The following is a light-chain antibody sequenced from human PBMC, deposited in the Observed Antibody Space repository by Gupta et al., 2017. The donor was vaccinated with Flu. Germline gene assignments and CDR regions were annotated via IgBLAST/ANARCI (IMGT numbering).Light chain of an antibody. CDR2: DAS. J-gene: IGKJ4*01. CDR1: QDISNY. Sequence: DIQMTQSPSSLSASVGDRVTISCQASQDISNYLNWYQQKPGKATKLLIYDASNLETGVPSRFSGSGYGTDFTFTISSLQPEDIATYYCQQYFNLPLTFGGGTKVEIK. V-gene: IGKV1-33*01. CDR3: QQYFNLPLT.